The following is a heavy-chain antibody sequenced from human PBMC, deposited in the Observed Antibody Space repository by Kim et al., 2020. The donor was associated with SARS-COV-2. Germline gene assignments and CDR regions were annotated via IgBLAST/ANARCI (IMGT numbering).Heavy chain of an antibody. CDR3: ARGRAGVVPAPVLGLGPYYEYYIMDV. CDR1: GGSFSGYS. D-gene: IGHD5-18*01. V-gene: IGHV4-34*01. Sequence: SETLSLTCAVYGGSFSGYSWTLIRQPPGKGLEWIGEINHSGSTNYNPSLQSRVSISIDTSKNQFSLRLRSVTAADTAVYYSARGRAGVVPAPVLGLGPYYEYYIMDVWGRGTTVTVSS. J-gene: IGHJ6*02. CDR2: INHSGST.